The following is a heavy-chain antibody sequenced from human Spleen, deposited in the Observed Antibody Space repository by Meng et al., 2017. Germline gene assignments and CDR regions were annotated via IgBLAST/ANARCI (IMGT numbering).Heavy chain of an antibody. J-gene: IGHJ4*02. Sequence: LRLSCTVSGGSISSGGYYWSWIRQHPGKGLEWIGYIYYSGSTYYNPSLKSRVTISVDTSKNQFSLKLSSVTAADTAVYYCAGSIVGATGVDYWGQGTLVTVSS. CDR3: AGSIVGATGVDY. CDR1: GGSISSGGYY. D-gene: IGHD1-26*01. V-gene: IGHV4-31*03. CDR2: IYYSGST.